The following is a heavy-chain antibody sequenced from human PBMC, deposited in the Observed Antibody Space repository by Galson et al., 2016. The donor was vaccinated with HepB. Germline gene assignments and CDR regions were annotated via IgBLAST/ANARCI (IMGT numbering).Heavy chain of an antibody. D-gene: IGHD6-19*01. V-gene: IGHV3-33*01. J-gene: IGHJ4*02. Sequence: SLRLSCAASGFTFSRSAMHWVRQAPGKGLEWVAFISFDGSDKYYADSMKGRFTISRDNSKNTLYLQMNSLRAEDTAVYYCAREDYGSGWYVGYFDYWGQGTLVTVSS. CDR1: GFTFSRSA. CDR3: AREDYGSGWYVGYFDY. CDR2: ISFDGSDK.